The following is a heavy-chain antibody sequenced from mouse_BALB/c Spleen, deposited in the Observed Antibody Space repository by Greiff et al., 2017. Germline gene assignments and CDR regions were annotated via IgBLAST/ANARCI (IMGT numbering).Heavy chain of an antibody. CDR2: ISSGGSYT. Sequence: EVQLVESGGDLVKPGGSLKLSCAASGFTFSSYGMSWVRQTPDKRLEWVATISSGGSYTYYPDSVKGRFTISRDNAKNTLYLQMSSLKSEDTAMYYCARQDGNSWYFDVWGAGTTVTVSS. D-gene: IGHD2-1*01. J-gene: IGHJ1*01. CDR1: GFTFSSYG. CDR3: ARQDGNSWYFDV. V-gene: IGHV5-6*01.